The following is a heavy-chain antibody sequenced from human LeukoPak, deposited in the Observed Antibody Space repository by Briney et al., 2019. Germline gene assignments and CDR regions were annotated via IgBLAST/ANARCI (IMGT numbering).Heavy chain of an antibody. CDR3: AKDYGDYAGGSEYFDY. Sequence: PGGSLRLSCAASGFTFSSYAMSWVRLAPGKGLEWVSAISGSGGSTYYADSVKGRFTISRDNSKNTLYLQMNSLRAEDTAVYYCAKDYGDYAGGSEYFDYWGQGTLVTVSS. V-gene: IGHV3-23*01. J-gene: IGHJ4*02. D-gene: IGHD4-17*01. CDR2: ISGSGGST. CDR1: GFTFSSYA.